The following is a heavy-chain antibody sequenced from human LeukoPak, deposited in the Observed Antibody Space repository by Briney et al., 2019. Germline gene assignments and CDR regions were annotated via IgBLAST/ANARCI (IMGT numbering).Heavy chain of an antibody. D-gene: IGHD1-1*01. V-gene: IGHV1-3*01. CDR1: GYTFTNYV. Sequence: ASVKASCKASGYTFTNYVVHWVRQAPGQRLEWMGWINAGNGNTKYSQKFQGRVTITRDTSANTAYMELSSLRSEDTAVYYCARHERDFDYWGQGTLVTVSS. J-gene: IGHJ4*02. CDR2: INAGNGNT. CDR3: ARHERDFDY.